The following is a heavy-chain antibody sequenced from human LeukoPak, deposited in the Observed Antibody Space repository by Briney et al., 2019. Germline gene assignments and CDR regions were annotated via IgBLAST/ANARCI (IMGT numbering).Heavy chain of an antibody. J-gene: IGHJ4*02. Sequence: SETLSLTCTVSGGSISGSKYFWDWLRQPPGKGLEWIGSVYQSGSTYYNPSLKSRVTISGDTSKNQFSLKLTSVTAADTAVYFCATGGGWAVSHIWGQGVLVTVSS. CDR3: ATGGGWAVSHI. D-gene: IGHD5/OR15-5a*01. V-gene: IGHV4-39*01. CDR1: GGSISGSKYF. CDR2: VYQSGST.